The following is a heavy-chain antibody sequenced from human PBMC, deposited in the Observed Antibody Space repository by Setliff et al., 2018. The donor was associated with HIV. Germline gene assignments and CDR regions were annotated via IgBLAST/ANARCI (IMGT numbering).Heavy chain of an antibody. CDR1: GGTFSSYA. Sequence: SVKVSCKASGGTFSSYAISWVRQAPGQGLEWMGGIIPIFGTANYAQKFQGRVTITADKSTSTAYMELSSLRSEDTAVYYCASSWSRIRYYGMDVWGQGTTVTVSS. J-gene: IGHJ6*02. CDR2: IIPIFGTA. V-gene: IGHV1-69*06. CDR3: ASSWSRIRYYGMDV. D-gene: IGHD6-13*01.